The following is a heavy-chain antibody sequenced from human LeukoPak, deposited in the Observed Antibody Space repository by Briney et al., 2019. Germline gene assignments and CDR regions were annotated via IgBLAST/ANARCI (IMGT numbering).Heavy chain of an antibody. Sequence: SETLSLTCTVSGGSISSGSYYWSWIRQPAGKGLEWIGRIYTSGSTNYNPSLKSRVTISVDTSNNQFSLKLSSVTAADTAVYYCARLYGDSWFDYWGQGTLVTVSS. CDR2: IYTSGST. V-gene: IGHV4-61*02. D-gene: IGHD4-17*01. CDR1: GGSISSGSYY. CDR3: ARLYGDSWFDY. J-gene: IGHJ4*02.